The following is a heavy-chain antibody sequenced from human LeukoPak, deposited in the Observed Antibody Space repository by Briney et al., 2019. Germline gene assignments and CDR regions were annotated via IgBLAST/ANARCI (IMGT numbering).Heavy chain of an antibody. CDR2: IRYDGSSK. Sequence: GGSRRLSCAASGFTFSASGMHWVRQAPGKGLEWVAFIRYDGSSKYFADSVKGRFTISRDNSKDTLYLQMNSLRAADTAVYYCAKGLTFGFDYWGQGTLVSVSS. V-gene: IGHV3-30*02. CDR1: GFTFSASG. J-gene: IGHJ4*02. D-gene: IGHD3-16*01. CDR3: AKGLTFGFDY.